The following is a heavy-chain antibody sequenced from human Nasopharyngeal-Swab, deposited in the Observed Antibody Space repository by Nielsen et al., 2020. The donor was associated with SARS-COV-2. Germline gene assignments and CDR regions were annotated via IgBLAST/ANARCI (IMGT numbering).Heavy chain of an antibody. J-gene: IGHJ6*02. CDR2: IDPSDSYT. Sequence: GESLKISCKCSGYSFTNYWISWVRPMPGKGLERRGRIDPSDSYTNYSPFCQGQVTITADKSISTAYLQWSSLKASDTAMYYRARLRYSGCYFGLNYYYGMDVWGQGTTVTVSS. CDR1: GYSFTNYW. V-gene: IGHV5-10-1*04. D-gene: IGHD1-26*01. CDR3: ARLRYSGCYFGLNYYYGMDV.